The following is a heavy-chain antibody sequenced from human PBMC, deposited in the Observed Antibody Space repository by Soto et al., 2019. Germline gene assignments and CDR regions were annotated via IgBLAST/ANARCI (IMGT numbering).Heavy chain of an antibody. CDR1: GFTFSDYT. CDR2: ILSDHNT. J-gene: IGHJ4*02. D-gene: IGHD6-19*01. Sequence: EVQLLESGGGLVQPGGSLTLSCAASGFTFSDYTMSWVRQAPGKVLECVSVILSDHNTYYADSVRGRFTISRDNSKNTLYLEMNSLRAEDTAVYYCSRRTSGYVGYGGQGTVVTVSP. V-gene: IGHV3-23*03. CDR3: SRRTSGYVGY.